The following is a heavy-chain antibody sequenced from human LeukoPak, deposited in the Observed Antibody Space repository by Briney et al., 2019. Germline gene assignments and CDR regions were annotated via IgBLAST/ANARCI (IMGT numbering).Heavy chain of an antibody. J-gene: IGHJ4*02. D-gene: IGHD3-16*01. CDR1: GFTFNTNS. CDR3: ATFGDPGT. Sequence: GGSLRLSCAASGFTFNTNSMNWFRQSPGKGLEWVSVLYTGGSTYYADSVKGRFTISRDNSKNTLYLQMNSLRPEDTAVYYCATFGDPGTWGQGTLVTVSS. CDR2: LYTGGST. V-gene: IGHV3-53*01.